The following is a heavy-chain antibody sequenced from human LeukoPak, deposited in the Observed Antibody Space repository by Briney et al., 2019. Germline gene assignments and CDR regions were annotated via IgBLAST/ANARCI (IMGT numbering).Heavy chain of an antibody. J-gene: IGHJ5*02. CDR2: IYHSGST. CDR3: ARYGHWFDP. Sequence: PSETLSLTCAVSGYSISSGYYWGWIRQPPGKGLEWIGSIYHSGSTYYNPSLKSRLTISVDTSKNQFSLKLSSVTAADTAIYYCARYGHWFDPWGQGTLVTVSS. V-gene: IGHV4-38-2*01. CDR1: GYSISSGYY. D-gene: IGHD4-17*01.